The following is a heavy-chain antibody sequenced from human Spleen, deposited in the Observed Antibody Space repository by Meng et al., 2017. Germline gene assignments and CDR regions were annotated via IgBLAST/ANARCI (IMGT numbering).Heavy chain of an antibody. D-gene: IGHD3-22*01. CDR1: GYSFTTYW. CDR3: ARQSPSDYYDSSGYYGNDAFDI. CDR2: IYPGDSDT. Sequence: GESLKISCKGSGYSFTTYWIGWVRQMPGKGLEWMGIIYPGDSDTRYSPSFQGQVTISADKSISAAYLQWSSLKASDTAMYCCARQSPSDYYDSSGYYGNDAFDIWGQGTMVTVSS. V-gene: IGHV5-51*01. J-gene: IGHJ3*02.